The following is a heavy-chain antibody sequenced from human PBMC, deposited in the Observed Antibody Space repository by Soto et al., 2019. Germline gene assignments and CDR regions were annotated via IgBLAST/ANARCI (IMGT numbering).Heavy chain of an antibody. CDR3: AKDTVPVATPWFDP. CDR1: GFTFSNYA. CDR2: LSGSGGST. Sequence: EVQLLESGGGLVQPGGSLRLSCAASGFTFSNYAMSWVRQAPGKGLEWVSTLSGSGGSTYYADSVKGRFTISRDNSKNTQYLQMNSLRAEDTAVYYCAKDTVPVATPWFDPWGQGTLVTVSS. J-gene: IGHJ5*02. V-gene: IGHV3-23*01. D-gene: IGHD2-2*01.